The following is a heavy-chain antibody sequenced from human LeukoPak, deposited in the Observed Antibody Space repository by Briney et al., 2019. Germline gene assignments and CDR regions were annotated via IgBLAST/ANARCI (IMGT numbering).Heavy chain of an antibody. CDR2: ISAYNGNT. CDR3: ASLVSPYILRAEKGMDV. CDR1: GYTFTGYY. D-gene: IGHD4-23*01. Sequence: GASVKVSCKASGYTFTGYYMHWVRQAPGQGLEWMGWISAYNGNTNYAQKLQGRVTMTTDTSTSTAYMELSSLRSEDTAVYYCASLVSPYILRAEKGMDVWGQGTTVTVSS. V-gene: IGHV1-18*04. J-gene: IGHJ6*02.